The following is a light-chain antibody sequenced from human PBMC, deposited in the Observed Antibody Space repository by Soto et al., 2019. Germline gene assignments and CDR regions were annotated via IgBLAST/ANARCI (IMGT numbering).Light chain of an antibody. CDR3: QQRGDWPA. CDR2: DAS. Sequence: IVLTQSPGTLSLSPGERVTLSCRASQSVSSSYLAWYQQTPGQAPRLLIYDASSRATGIPDRFSGSGSGTDFTLTISSLEPEDFAIYYCQQRGDWPAFGQGTKVDIK. V-gene: IGKV3D-20*02. CDR1: QSVSSSY. J-gene: IGKJ1*01.